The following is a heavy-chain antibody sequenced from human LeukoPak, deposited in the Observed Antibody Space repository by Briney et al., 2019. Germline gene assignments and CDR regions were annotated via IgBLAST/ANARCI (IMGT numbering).Heavy chain of an antibody. J-gene: IGHJ4*02. CDR2: ISAYNGDT. CDR1: GYSFISYG. Sequence: ASVKVSCKASGYSFISYGITWVRQAPGQGLEWMGWISAYNGDTNYAQTLQGRVTLTTDTSTSTAYMELRSLRSDDTAVYYCVRALYYDSSGFHYDYWGQGTLVTVSS. D-gene: IGHD3-22*01. V-gene: IGHV1-18*01. CDR3: VRALYYDSSGFHYDY.